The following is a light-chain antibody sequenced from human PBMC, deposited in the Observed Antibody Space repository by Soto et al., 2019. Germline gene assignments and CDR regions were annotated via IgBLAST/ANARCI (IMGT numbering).Light chain of an antibody. Sequence: EIVLTQSPSTLSLAPGERATLSCRASQSVSISYLAWYQQKPGQAPRLLIYGASSRATGIPERFSGSGSGTDFTLTISRLEPEDFAVYYCQQYGSSPPMYTFGQGTKLEIK. J-gene: IGKJ2*01. V-gene: IGKV3-20*01. CDR1: QSVSISY. CDR2: GAS. CDR3: QQYGSSPPMYT.